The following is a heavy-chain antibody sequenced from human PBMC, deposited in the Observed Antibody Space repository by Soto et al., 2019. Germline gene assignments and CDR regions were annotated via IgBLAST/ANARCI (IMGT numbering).Heavy chain of an antibody. CDR2: IYYSGST. J-gene: IGHJ4*02. D-gene: IGHD3-22*01. Sequence: SETLSLTCTVSGGSISSGGYYWSWIRQHPGKGLEWIGYIYYSGSTYYNPSLKSRVTISVDTSKNTLYLQMSSLRAEDTALYYCAKEYDSSGYYPDYWGQGTLVTVSS. CDR1: GGSISSGGYY. V-gene: IGHV4-31*03. CDR3: AKEYDSSGYYPDY.